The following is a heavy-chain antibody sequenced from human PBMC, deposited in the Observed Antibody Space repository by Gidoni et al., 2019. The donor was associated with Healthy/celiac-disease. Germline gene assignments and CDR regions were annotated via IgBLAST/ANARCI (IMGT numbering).Heavy chain of an antibody. CDR2: IYYSGST. V-gene: IGHV4-39*01. Sequence: QLQLQESGPGLVKPSETLSLTCTVSGGSISSSSYYWGWIRQPPGKGLEWIGSIYYSGSTDYNPSLKSRVTISVDTSKNQFSLKLSSVTAADTAVYYCARHYGFGELPDYWGQGTLVTVSS. CDR1: GGSISSSSYY. D-gene: IGHD3-10*01. J-gene: IGHJ4*02. CDR3: ARHYGFGELPDY.